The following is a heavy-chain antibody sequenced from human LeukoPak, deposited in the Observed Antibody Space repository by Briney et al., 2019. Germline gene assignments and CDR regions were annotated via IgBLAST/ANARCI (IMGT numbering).Heavy chain of an antibody. J-gene: IGHJ2*01. CDR1: GGTFSSYA. V-gene: IGHV1-69*05. CDR2: IIPIFGTA. Sequence: ASVKVSCKDSGGTFSSYAISLVLQAPGQGLEWMGRIIPIFGTANYAQKFQGRVTITTDESTSTAYMELSSLRSEDAAVYYCARDSYYDILTGYELGGVNYWYFDLWGRGTLVTVSS. D-gene: IGHD3-9*01. CDR3: ARDSYYDILTGYELGGVNYWYFDL.